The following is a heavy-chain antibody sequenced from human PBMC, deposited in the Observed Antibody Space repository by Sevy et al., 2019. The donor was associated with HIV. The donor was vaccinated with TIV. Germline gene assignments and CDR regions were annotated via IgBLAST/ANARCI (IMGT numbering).Heavy chain of an antibody. CDR1: GFTFNNYW. CDR3: VRDWRGYFGSGSAYYYYGMDV. CDR2: IKEDGDEQ. D-gene: IGHD3-10*01. V-gene: IGHV3-7*03. Sequence: GGSLRLSCAASGFTFNNYWMSWVRQAPGKGLEWLANIKEDGDEQYYADALKGRFSISRDNAKNSRYLQMNSLRAEETAVYYCVRDWRGYFGSGSAYYYYGMDVWGQGTTVTVSS. J-gene: IGHJ6*02.